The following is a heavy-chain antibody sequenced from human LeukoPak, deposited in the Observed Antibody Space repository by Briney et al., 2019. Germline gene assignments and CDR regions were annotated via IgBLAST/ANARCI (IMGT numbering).Heavy chain of an antibody. CDR2: INTDGTVT. CDR3: ATKQWLAPPPDS. Sequence: PGGSLRLSCAASGFTFSKYWRLWVRQAPGKGLESVSRINTDGTVTTYADSVKGRFTVARDNADNTMFLQMNSVRDEATAVYYCATKQWLAPPPDSWGQGTPVTVSS. CDR1: GFTFSKYW. V-gene: IGHV3-74*01. J-gene: IGHJ4*02. D-gene: IGHD6-19*01.